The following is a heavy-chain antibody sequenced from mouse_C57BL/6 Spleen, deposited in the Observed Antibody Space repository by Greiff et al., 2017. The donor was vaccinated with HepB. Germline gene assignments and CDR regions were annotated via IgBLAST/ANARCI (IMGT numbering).Heavy chain of an antibody. V-gene: IGHV1-82*01. D-gene: IGHD3-2*02. CDR2: IYPGDGDT. CDR1: GYAFSSSW. Sequence: QVQLKESGPELVKPGASVKISCKASGYAFSSSWMNWVKQRPGKGLEWIGRIYPGDGDTNYNGKFKGKATLTADKSSSTAYMQLSSLTSEDSAVYFCARASSGYVHYWGQGTTLTVSS. J-gene: IGHJ2*01. CDR3: ARASSGYVHY.